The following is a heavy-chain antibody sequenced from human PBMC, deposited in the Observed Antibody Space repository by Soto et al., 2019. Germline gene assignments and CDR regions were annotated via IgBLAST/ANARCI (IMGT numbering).Heavy chain of an antibody. V-gene: IGHV3-7*01. CDR1: GFTFSAFW. CDR2: VKPDGSDK. D-gene: IGHD2-8*02. J-gene: IGHJ4*02. Sequence: GGSLRLSCAASGFTFSAFWMSWVRQAPGKGLEWVANVKPDGSDKYYVDSVKGRFTISRDNAKDSLYLQMNSLRAEDTAVYYCATETHWSSDYWGQGALVTVSS. CDR3: ATETHWSSDY.